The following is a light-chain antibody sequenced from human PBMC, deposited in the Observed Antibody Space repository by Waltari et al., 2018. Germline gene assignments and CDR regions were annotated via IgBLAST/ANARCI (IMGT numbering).Light chain of an antibody. CDR3: QQYGSSVMYT. Sequence: VFTQYPDTLSLSPGERATFSCRASQSLTRRYLAWYQQKPGPAPRLLIYGASNRAAGIPYRFSGSGSGTDFTLTISRLEPEDSAVYYCQQYGSSVMYTFGQGTKLEIK. CDR1: QSLTRRY. CDR2: GAS. J-gene: IGKJ2*01. V-gene: IGKV3-20*01.